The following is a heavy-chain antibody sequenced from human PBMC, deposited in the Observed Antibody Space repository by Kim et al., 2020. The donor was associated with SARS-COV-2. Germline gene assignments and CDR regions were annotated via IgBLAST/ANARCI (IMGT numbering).Heavy chain of an antibody. J-gene: IGHJ6*02. Sequence: GGSLRLSCAASGFTFSSYGMHWVRQAPGKGLEWVSVISYDGSNKYYADSVKGRFTISRDNSKNTLYLQMNSLRAEDTAVYYCAKGSGTYDFLSGYLDPDYYYYYGLDVWGQGTMVTVSS. CDR3: AKGSGTYDFLSGYLDPDYYYYYGLDV. CDR2: ISYDGSNK. V-gene: IGHV3-30*18. CDR1: GFTFSSYG. D-gene: IGHD3-3*01.